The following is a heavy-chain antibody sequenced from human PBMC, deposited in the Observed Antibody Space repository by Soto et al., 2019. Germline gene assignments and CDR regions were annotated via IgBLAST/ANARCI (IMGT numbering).Heavy chain of an antibody. V-gene: IGHV3-33*01. CDR1: GFTFSSYG. CDR3: AGCSSTSDYAFDI. CDR2: IWYDGSNK. Sequence: GGSLRLSCAASGFTFSSYGMHWVRQAPGKGLEWVAVIWYDGSNKYYADSVKGRFTISRDNSKNTLYLQMNSLRAEDTAVYYCAGCSSTSDYAFDIWGQGTMVTVS. D-gene: IGHD2-2*01. J-gene: IGHJ3*02.